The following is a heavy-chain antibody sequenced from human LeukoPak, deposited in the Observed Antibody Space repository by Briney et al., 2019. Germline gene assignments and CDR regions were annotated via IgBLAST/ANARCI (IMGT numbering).Heavy chain of an antibody. D-gene: IGHD3-10*01. CDR2: IYPGDSDT. J-gene: IGHJ4*02. Sequence: GQSRKISCKGYGYSFTSYWILWVGHVPGKGLGYMGIIYPGDSDTRYSPCFQGQVHISSDKSISTAYLQWSSLKASDTAMYYCATLVGYGSFFDYWGQGTLVSVSS. V-gene: IGHV5-51*01. CDR1: GYSFTSYW. CDR3: ATLVGYGSFFDY.